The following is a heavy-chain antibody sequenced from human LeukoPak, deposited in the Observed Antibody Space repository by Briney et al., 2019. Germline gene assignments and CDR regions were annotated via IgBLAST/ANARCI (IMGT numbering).Heavy chain of an antibody. CDR3: ARQYCSSVTCWDYFDH. J-gene: IGHJ4*02. D-gene: IGHD2-2*01. CDR2: IYHRGST. V-gene: IGHV4-39*01. Sequence: SETLSLTCTVSGDSISSSGHYWGWIRQPPGKGLEWIGIIYHRGSTYHNPSLKSRVTISVDTSKNQFSLKLSSVTAADTAVYYCARQYCSSVTCWDYFDHWGQGTLVTVSS. CDR1: GDSISSSGHY.